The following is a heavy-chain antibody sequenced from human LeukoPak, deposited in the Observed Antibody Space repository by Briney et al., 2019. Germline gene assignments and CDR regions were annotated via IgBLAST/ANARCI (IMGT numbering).Heavy chain of an antibody. V-gene: IGHV3-11*04. Sequence: GGSLRLSCEASGFTFNNYYMSWIRQAPGKGLEWVSYISSGGRTIYYADSVKGRFTISRDNAKNSLHLQMKSLRAEDTAVYYCAKGGGYEAQYYYYYLDVWGKGTTVTISS. CDR1: GFTFNNYY. J-gene: IGHJ6*03. CDR2: ISSGGRTI. D-gene: IGHD5-12*01. CDR3: AKGGGYEAQYYYYYLDV.